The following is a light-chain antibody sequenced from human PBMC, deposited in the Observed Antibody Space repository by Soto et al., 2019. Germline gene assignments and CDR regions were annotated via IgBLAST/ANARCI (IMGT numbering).Light chain of an antibody. Sequence: DIQMTQSPTSLSASVGDRVTITCRASQDIRNFVAWYQQKPGKAPKLLIYAASTLQSGVPSRFXGXXSXXXXXXXXXXXQXEDVATXXXQKYSSVPVFGPGTKVEIK. CDR3: QKYSSVPV. CDR1: QDIRNF. V-gene: IGKV1-27*01. CDR2: AAS. J-gene: IGKJ3*01.